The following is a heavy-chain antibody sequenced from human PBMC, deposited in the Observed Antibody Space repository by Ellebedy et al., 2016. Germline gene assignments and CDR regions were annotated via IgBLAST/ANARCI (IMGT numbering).Heavy chain of an antibody. CDR2: INPSGGST. Sequence: ASVKVSCXASGYTFTSYYMHWVRQAPGQGLEWMGIINPSGGSTSYAQKFQGRVTMTRDTSTSTVYMELSSLRSEDTAVYYCATQYSHMLVTPFYYYMDVWGKGTTVTVSS. CDR3: ATQYSHMLVTPFYYYMDV. J-gene: IGHJ6*03. D-gene: IGHD4-23*01. CDR1: GYTFTSYY. V-gene: IGHV1-46*01.